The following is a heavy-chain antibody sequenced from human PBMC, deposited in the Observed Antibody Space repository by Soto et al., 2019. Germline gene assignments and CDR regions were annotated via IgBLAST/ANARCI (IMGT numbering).Heavy chain of an antibody. CDR2: ISYDGGNE. CDR3: AKDRYSGTYPTDFDY. CDR1: GFTFSSHG. Sequence: PGGSLRLSCAASGFTFSSHGMHWVRQAPGKGLEWVALISYDGGNEKYTESVKDRFTISRDDSHNVAYLQMSSLRTEDTAMYYCAKDRYSGTYPTDFDYWGQGSLVTVSS. J-gene: IGHJ4*02. D-gene: IGHD1-26*01. V-gene: IGHV3-30*18.